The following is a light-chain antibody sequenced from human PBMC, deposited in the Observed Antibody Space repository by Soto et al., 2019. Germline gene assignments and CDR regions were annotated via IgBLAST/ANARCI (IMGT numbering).Light chain of an antibody. CDR2: QAS. Sequence: DIQMTHSPSTLSASVLYIVTITFRASQSTISYLALYQQKPGKAPKLLIYQASSLENGVPSRFSGSGSGTAFSLTISSLQPDDFATYFCLKYNYYPLNFGGGTKVDIK. CDR1: QSTISY. CDR3: LKYNYYPLN. V-gene: IGKV1-5*03. J-gene: IGKJ4*01.